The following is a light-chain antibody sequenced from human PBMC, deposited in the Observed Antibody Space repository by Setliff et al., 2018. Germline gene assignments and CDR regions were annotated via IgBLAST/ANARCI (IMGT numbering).Light chain of an antibody. J-gene: IGLJ1*01. Sequence: ALTQPPSVSGSPGQSITISCTGTFSDVGGHDRVSWYQQPPGAAPKLIIYDVFNRPSGVPDRFSGSKSGTTASLTISGLQAEDEADYFCSSFTSTTTFYVFGPGTKGTVL. CDR3: SSFTSTTTFYV. CDR1: FSDVGGHDR. V-gene: IGLV2-18*02. CDR2: DVF.